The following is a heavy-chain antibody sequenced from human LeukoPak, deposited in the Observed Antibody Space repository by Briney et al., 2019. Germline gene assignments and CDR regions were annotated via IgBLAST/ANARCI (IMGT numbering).Heavy chain of an antibody. J-gene: IGHJ5*02. D-gene: IGHD6-19*01. Sequence: GGSLRLSCVVSGFTICNYGMHWVRQAPDKGLEWVAMISHDGGSEHYGDSVKGRFTISRDISKNTLYLHMSSLRVEDTAVYYCAKDWGSSGWYNWSDPWGQGTLVTVSS. CDR2: ISHDGGSE. V-gene: IGHV3-30*18. CDR3: AKDWGSSGWYNWSDP. CDR1: GFTICNYG.